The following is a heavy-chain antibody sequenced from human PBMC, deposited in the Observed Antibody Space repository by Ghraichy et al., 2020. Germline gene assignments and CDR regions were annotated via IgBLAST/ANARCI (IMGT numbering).Heavy chain of an antibody. V-gene: IGHV4-31*03. J-gene: IGHJ6*02. D-gene: IGHD2/OR15-2a*01. Sequence: SLNISCTVSGGSISSGGYYWSWIRQHPGKGLEWIGYIYYSGSTYYNPSLKSRVTISVDTSKNQFSLKLSSVTAADTAVYYCARDKENKSGMDVWGQGTTVTVSS. CDR3: ARDKENKSGMDV. CDR2: IYYSGST. CDR1: GGSISSGGYY.